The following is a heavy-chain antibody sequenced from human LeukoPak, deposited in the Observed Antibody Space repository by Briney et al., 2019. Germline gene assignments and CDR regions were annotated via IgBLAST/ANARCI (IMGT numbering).Heavy chain of an antibody. V-gene: IGHV3-7*01. D-gene: IGHD3-16*01. CDR2: INQDGSEK. CDR1: GFILKNHW. CDR3: ARVWQYYYDYSAFDI. J-gene: IGHJ3*02. Sequence: KTGGSLRLSCEASGFILKNHWMTWVRQAPGKGLEWVANINQDGSEKFYVDSVKGRFTISRDNSKNSLFLQLNSLRAEDTAVYYCARVWQYYYDYSAFDIWGRGTMVTVS.